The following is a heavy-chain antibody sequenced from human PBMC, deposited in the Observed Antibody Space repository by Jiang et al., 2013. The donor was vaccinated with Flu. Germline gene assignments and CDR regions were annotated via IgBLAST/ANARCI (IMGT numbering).Heavy chain of an antibody. Sequence: GAEVKKPGASVKVSCKASGYTFTSYYMHWVRQAPGQGLEWMGIINPSGGSTSYAQKFQGRVTMTRDTSTSTVYMELSSLRSEDTAVYYCARDKVVAAAGTGGWFDPWGQGTLVTVSS. CDR1: GYTFTSYY. CDR2: INPSGGST. D-gene: IGHD6-13*01. CDR3: ARDKVVAAAGTGGWFDP. J-gene: IGHJ5*02. V-gene: IGHV1-46*03.